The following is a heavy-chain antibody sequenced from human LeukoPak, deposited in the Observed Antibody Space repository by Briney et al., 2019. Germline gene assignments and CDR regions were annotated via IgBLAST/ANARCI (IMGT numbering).Heavy chain of an antibody. J-gene: IGHJ4*02. D-gene: IGHD2-2*01. CDR2: IRYDGSNK. CDR1: GFTFSSYG. CDR3: AKDQWPSVVVPAAIDY. V-gene: IGHV3-30*02. Sequence: GGSLRLSCAASGFTFSSYGMHWVRQAPGKGLEWVAFIRYDGSNKYYADSVKGRFTISRDNSKNTLYLQMNSLRAEDTAVYYCAKDQWPSVVVPAAIDYWGQGTLVTVSS.